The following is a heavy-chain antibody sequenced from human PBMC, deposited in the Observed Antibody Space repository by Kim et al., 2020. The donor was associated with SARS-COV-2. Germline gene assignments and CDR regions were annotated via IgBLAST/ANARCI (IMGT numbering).Heavy chain of an antibody. Sequence: GGSLRLSCAASGFTFSDHYMTWTRQAPGKGLEWVSYIASGGDTIYYADSVKGRFTISRDNAKNSLYLQMNSLRAEDTAVYYCARVGDWAPKDWGQGTLVT. D-gene: IGHD3-16*01. J-gene: IGHJ4*02. CDR1: GFTFSDHY. CDR3: ARVGDWAPKD. V-gene: IGHV3-11*01. CDR2: IASGGDTI.